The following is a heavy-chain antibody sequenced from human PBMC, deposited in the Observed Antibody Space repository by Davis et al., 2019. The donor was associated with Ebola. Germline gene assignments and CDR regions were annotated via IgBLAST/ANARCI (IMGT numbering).Heavy chain of an antibody. Sequence: GGSLRLSCKGSGYSFTSYWIGWVRQMPGKGLEWMGIIYPGDSDTRYSPSFRGQVTISADKSTKTAFLVWTGLKASDTAMYYCASLRRTITGMDDAFDIWGQGTMVTVSS. CDR3: ASLRRTITGMDDAFDI. CDR1: GYSFTSYW. J-gene: IGHJ3*02. V-gene: IGHV5-51*01. CDR2: IYPGDSDT. D-gene: IGHD2-8*02.